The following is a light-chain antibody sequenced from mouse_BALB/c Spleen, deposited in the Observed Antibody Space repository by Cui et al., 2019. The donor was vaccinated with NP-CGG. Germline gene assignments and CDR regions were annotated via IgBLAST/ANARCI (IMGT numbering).Light chain of an antibody. J-gene: IGLJ1*01. Sequence: QAVVTQDSALTTSPGETVTLTCRSSTGAVTTRNYANWVQEKPDHLFTGLIGGTNNRAPGVPARFSGSLIGDKAALTITGAQTEDEAIYFCVLWYSNHWVFGGGTKLTVL. CDR2: GTN. CDR1: TGAVTTRNY. V-gene: IGLV1*01. CDR3: VLWYSNHWV.